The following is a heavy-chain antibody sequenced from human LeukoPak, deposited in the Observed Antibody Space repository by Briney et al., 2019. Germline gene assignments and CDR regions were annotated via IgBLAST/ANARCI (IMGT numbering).Heavy chain of an antibody. J-gene: IGHJ4*02. CDR2: IRSSAYGGTV. D-gene: IGHD3-16*02. CDR1: GFSFRDYS. Sequence: GGSLRLSCTASGFSFRDYSMSWFRQAPGKGLEWVGFIRSSAYGGTVQYAASVKGRFIISRAESITTAYLEMNSLRAEDTAVYYCARGSFLITFGGLIVWGQGTLVTVSS. CDR3: ARGSFLITFGGLIV. V-gene: IGHV3-49*03.